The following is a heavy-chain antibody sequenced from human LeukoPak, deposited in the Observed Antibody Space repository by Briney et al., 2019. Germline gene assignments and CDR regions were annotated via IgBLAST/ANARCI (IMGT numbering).Heavy chain of an antibody. V-gene: IGHV3-11*04. CDR2: ISSSGSTI. D-gene: IGHD5-24*01. J-gene: IGHJ4*02. CDR1: GFTFSDYY. Sequence: GGSLRLSCAASGFTFSDYYMTWIRQAPGKGLGWVSYISSSGSTIYYTDSVKGRFTISRDNAKNSLYLQMNSLRAEDTAVFYCARGLATIPFDYWGQGTLVTVSS. CDR3: ARGLATIPFDY.